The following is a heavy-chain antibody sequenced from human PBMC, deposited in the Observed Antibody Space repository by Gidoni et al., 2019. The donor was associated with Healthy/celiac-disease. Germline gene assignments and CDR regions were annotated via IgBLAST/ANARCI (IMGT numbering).Heavy chain of an antibody. CDR2: TYYRSKWYN. CDR3: ARDLGYCSGGSCYYYGMDV. D-gene: IGHD2-15*01. J-gene: IGHJ6*02. Sequence: QVQLQQSGPGLVKPSQTLSLTCAISGDSVSSNRAAWNWIRQSPSRGLEWLGRTYYRSKWYNDYAVSVKSRITINPDTSKNQFSLQLNSVTPEDTAVYYCARDLGYCSGGSCYYYGMDVWGQGTTVTVSS. CDR1: GDSVSSNRAA. V-gene: IGHV6-1*01.